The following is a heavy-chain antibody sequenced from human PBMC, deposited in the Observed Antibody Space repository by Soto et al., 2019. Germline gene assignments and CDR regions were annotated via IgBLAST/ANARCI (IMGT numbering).Heavy chain of an antibody. Sequence: QVQLQESGPGLVQPSGTLSLTCAVSGDSITGDNWLSWVRQPPGKGLEWIGEIHHSGATNYNPSLKSRVTISVDKSKNQFSLKLNSVTAADMAMFYCATQGFYGMGVWGRGTTVTVSS. CDR1: GDSITGDNW. CDR3: ATQGFYGMGV. V-gene: IGHV4-4*02. CDR2: IHHSGAT. J-gene: IGHJ6*02.